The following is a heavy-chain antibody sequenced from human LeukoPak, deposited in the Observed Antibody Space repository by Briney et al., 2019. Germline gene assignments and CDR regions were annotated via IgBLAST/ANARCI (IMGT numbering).Heavy chain of an antibody. V-gene: IGHV4-34*01. J-gene: IGHJ4*02. CDR3: ARGTDY. CDR2: INHSGST. Sequence: PSETLSLTCAVYGGSFSGYYWSWIRQPPGKGLEWIGEINHSGSTNYNPSLKSRVTISVDTSKNQFSLKLGSVTAADTAVYYCARGTDYWGQGTLVTVSS. CDR1: GGSFSGYY.